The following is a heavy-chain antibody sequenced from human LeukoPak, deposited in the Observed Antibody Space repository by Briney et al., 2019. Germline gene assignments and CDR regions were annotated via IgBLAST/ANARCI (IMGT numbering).Heavy chain of an antibody. V-gene: IGHV3-23*01. J-gene: IGHJ5*02. CDR3: AKDDSSSWYYSWFDP. Sequence: GGSLRLSCAASGFTFSSYGMSWVRQAPGKGLEWVSAISGSGGSTYYADSVKGRFTISRDNSKNTLYLQMNSLRAEDTAVYYCAKDDSSSWYYSWFDPWGQGTLVTVSS. CDR2: ISGSGGST. CDR1: GFTFSSYG. D-gene: IGHD6-13*01.